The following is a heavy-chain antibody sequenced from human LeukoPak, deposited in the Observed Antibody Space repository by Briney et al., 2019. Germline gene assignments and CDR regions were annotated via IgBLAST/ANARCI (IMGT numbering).Heavy chain of an antibody. V-gene: IGHV5-51*01. D-gene: IGHD2-2*01. CDR1: GYSFTSYW. CDR3: ARGLGYCSSTSCYSLDY. J-gene: IGHJ4*02. Sequence: GESLKISCKGSGYSFTSYWIGWVRQMPGKGLEWMGIIYPGDSDTRYSPSFQGQVTISADKSISTAYLQWSSLKASYTAMYYCARGLGYCSSTSCYSLDYWGQGTLVTVSS. CDR2: IYPGDSDT.